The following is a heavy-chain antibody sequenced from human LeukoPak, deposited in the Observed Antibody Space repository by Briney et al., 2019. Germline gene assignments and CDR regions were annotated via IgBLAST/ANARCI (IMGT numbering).Heavy chain of an antibody. D-gene: IGHD2-15*01. CDR1: GGTFSTYA. CDR2: IIPIFGTS. J-gene: IGHJ6*03. CDR3: ARGQLLHIYYYYYMDL. Sequence: ASVKVSCKASGGTFSTYAISWVRQAPGQGLEWMGGIIPIFGTSNYAQKFQGRVTITADESTSTAYMELSSLRSDDTAVYYCARGQLLHIYYYYYMDLWGKGTTVTISS. V-gene: IGHV1-69*13.